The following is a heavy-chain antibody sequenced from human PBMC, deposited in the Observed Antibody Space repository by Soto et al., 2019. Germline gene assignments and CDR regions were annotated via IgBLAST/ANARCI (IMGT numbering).Heavy chain of an antibody. D-gene: IGHD6-19*01. Sequence: PGGSLRLSCAASGFTFSNAWMSWVRQAPGKGLEWVGRIRSKANRYATAYAASVKGRFTISRDDSKNTAYLQMNSLKTEDTAVYYCTRQSAVAPFDYWGQGTLVTVSS. V-gene: IGHV3-73*01. CDR2: IRSKANRYAT. J-gene: IGHJ4*02. CDR1: GFTFSNAW. CDR3: TRQSAVAPFDY.